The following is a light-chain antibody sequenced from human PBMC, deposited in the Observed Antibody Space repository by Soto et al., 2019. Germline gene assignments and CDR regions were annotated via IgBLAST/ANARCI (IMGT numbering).Light chain of an antibody. CDR1: SSNIGAGYD. CDR2: GNN. V-gene: IGLV1-40*01. J-gene: IGLJ2*01. CDR3: QSYDSSRNVVV. Sequence: QSVLTQPPSVSGAPGQRVTISCTGSSSNIGAGYDVHWYQQLPGTAPKLLIYGNNNPPSEVPDRFSGSKSCTFASLAITGLQADDEAYYYGQSYDSSRNVVVFGGGTKVTVL.